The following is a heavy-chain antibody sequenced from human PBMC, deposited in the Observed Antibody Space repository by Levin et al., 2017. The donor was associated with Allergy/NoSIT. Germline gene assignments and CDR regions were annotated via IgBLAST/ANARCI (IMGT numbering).Heavy chain of an antibody. J-gene: IGHJ3*01. CDR2: ITGGGSDT. Sequence: GESLKISCAASGFAFGDYAMTWVRQAPGKGLEWVSDITGGGSDTWYGDSVKGRFTVSRDNSKDMLYLELNSLRVEDTGIYYCAKKQAGTCGCAFDVWGQGTTVTVSS. D-gene: IGHD6-19*01. CDR1: GFAFGDYA. V-gene: IGHV3-23*01. CDR3: AKKQAGTCGCAFDV.